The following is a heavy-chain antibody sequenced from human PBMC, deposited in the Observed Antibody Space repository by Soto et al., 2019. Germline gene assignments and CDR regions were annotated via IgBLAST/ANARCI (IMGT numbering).Heavy chain of an antibody. CDR2: ISGSGGST. V-gene: IGHV3-23*01. J-gene: IGHJ4*02. CDR1: GFTFSSYA. D-gene: IGHD2-15*01. Sequence: VGSLSLSCAASGFTFSSYAMSWVLQAPGKGLEWVSAISGSGGSTYYADSVKGRFTISRENSKNTLYLQMNSLRAEDTAVYYCAKGEVGVVVVAASFFDYWGQGTLVTVS. CDR3: AKGEVGVVVVAASFFDY.